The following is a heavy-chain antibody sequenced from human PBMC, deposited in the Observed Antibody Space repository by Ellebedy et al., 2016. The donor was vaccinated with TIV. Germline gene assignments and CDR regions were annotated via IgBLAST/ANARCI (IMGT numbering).Heavy chain of an antibody. V-gene: IGHV4-59*01. CDR3: AGAHYGSGTGAFDI. CDR2: IYYSGST. J-gene: IGHJ3*02. Sequence: MPSETLSLTCTVSGGSISSYYWSWIRQPPGKGLEWIGYIYYSGSTNYNPSLKSRVTISVDTSKNQFSLKLSSVTAADTAVYYCAGAHYGSGTGAFDIWGQGTMVTVSS. D-gene: IGHD3-10*01. CDR1: GGSISSYY.